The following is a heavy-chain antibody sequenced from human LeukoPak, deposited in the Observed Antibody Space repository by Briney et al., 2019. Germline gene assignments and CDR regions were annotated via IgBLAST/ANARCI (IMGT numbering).Heavy chain of an antibody. V-gene: IGHV1-69*05. Sequence: SVKVSCKASGGTFSSYAISWVRQAPGQGLEWMGRIIPIFGTANYAQKFQGRVTITTDESTNTAYMELSSLRSEDTAVYYCARDRPTYYYDSSGSANAFDIWGQGTMVTVST. CDR1: GGTFSSYA. CDR3: ARDRPTYYYDSSGSANAFDI. D-gene: IGHD3-22*01. J-gene: IGHJ3*02. CDR2: IIPIFGTA.